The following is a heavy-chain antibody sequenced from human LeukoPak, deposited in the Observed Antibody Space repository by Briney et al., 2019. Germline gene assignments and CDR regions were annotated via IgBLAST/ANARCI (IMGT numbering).Heavy chain of an antibody. CDR3: VRQHWGSAFDY. J-gene: IGHJ4*02. V-gene: IGHV3-48*01. CDR2: ISGSSTTV. CDR1: GFTFSSYN. D-gene: IGHD7-27*01. Sequence: GGSLRLSCAASGFTFSSYNMKWVRQAPGKGLEWVSDISGSSTTVYYADSVKGRFTISRDNANNSLYLQMNSLRVEDTAVYYYVRQHWGSAFDYWGQGILVTVS.